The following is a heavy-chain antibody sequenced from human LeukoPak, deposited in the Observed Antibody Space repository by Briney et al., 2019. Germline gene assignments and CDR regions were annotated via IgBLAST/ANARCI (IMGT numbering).Heavy chain of an antibody. CDR1: GFNFSSCW. CDR3: ARMGFGSSGYSYPNFDY. D-gene: IGHD3-22*01. Sequence: GGSLRLSCACSGFNFSSCWMSWVRQAPRKGLQWVANIKQDGSDKYYVNSVKGRFTISRDNAKNPLYLQMNSLRAEDTAVYYCARMGFGSSGYSYPNFDYWGQGTLVTVSS. J-gene: IGHJ4*02. V-gene: IGHV3-7*01. CDR2: IKQDGSDK.